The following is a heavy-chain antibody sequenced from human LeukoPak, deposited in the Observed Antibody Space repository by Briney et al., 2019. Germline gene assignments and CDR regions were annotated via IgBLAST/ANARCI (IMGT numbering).Heavy chain of an antibody. J-gene: IGHJ4*02. Sequence: SETLSLTCTVSGGSVSDSRYYCGSIRQPPGKGLEWIGNMYYSGSANYNPSLKSRVTISIDTSKNQFSLKLSSVTAADTAVYYCARQSSYSSGWYFAYWGQGTLVTVSS. CDR1: GGSVSDSRYY. V-gene: IGHV4-39*01. CDR3: ARQSSYSSGWYFAY. D-gene: IGHD6-19*01. CDR2: MYYSGSA.